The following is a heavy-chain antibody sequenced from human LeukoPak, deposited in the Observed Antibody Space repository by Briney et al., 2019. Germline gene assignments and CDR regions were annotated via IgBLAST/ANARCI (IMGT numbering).Heavy chain of an antibody. CDR1: GDSISSGTYY. CDR3: ARADCESGGNCHYFNY. D-gene: IGHD2-15*01. J-gene: IGHJ4*02. V-gene: IGHV4-61*02. CDR2: IYTSGST. Sequence: SETLSLTCTVSGDSISSGTYYWSWIRQPAGKGLEWIGRIYTSGSTNYNPSLKSRVTISLDTSKNQFSLKLSSVTAADTAVYFCARADCESGGNCHYFNYWGQGTVVTVSS.